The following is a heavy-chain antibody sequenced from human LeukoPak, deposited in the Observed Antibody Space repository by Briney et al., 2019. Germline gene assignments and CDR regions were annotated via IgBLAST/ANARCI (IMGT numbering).Heavy chain of an antibody. CDR2: ISSSSSYI. CDR1: GFTFSKYA. Sequence: GGSLRLSCAASGFTFSKYAMSWVRQAPGKGLEWVSSISSSSSYIYYADSVKGRFTISRDNAKTSLCLQMNSLRAEDTAVYYCARGRFNYDDSDYSSFYHWGQGTLVTVSS. CDR3: ARGRFNYDDSDYSSFYH. V-gene: IGHV3-21*01. J-gene: IGHJ4*02. D-gene: IGHD3-22*01.